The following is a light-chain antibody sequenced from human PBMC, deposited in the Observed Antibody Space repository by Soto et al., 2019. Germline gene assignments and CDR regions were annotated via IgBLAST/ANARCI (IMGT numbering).Light chain of an antibody. CDR2: SDD. Sequence: QSALTQPPSLSGTPGQRVTISCSGSNSNIGRYSVNWYQHFPGTAPKILIYSDDERPSGVPDRFSGSKSDTSASLAISGLQSEDEAEYYCAAWDDNLNGPLFGGGTKLTVL. CDR1: NSNIGRYS. V-gene: IGLV1-44*01. CDR3: AAWDDNLNGPL. J-gene: IGLJ3*02.